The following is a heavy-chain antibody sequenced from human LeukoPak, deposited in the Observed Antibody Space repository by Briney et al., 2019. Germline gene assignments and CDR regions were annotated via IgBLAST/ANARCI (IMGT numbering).Heavy chain of an antibody. J-gene: IGHJ4*02. CDR3: ARDLFSGSYHPFDY. CDR2: INPNSGGT. Sequence: ASVKVSCKASGYTFTGYYMHWVRQAPGQGLEWMGWINPNSGGTNYAQRFQGRVTMTRDTSISTAYMELSRLTSDDTAVYYCARDLFSGSYHPFDYWGQGTLVTVSS. CDR1: GYTFTGYY. D-gene: IGHD1-26*01. V-gene: IGHV1-2*02.